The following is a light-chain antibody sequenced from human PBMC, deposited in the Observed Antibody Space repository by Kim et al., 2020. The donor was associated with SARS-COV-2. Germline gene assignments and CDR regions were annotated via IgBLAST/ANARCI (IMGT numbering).Light chain of an antibody. V-gene: IGLV3-1*01. CDR3: QAWDSSIVV. Sequence: SYELTQPPSVSVSPGQTASITCSGDKLGDKYACWYQQKPGQSPVLVIYQDSKRPSGIPERFSGSNSGNTATLTISGTQAMDEADYYCQAWDSSIVVFGGGTKRTVL. CDR2: QDS. J-gene: IGLJ2*01. CDR1: KLGDKY.